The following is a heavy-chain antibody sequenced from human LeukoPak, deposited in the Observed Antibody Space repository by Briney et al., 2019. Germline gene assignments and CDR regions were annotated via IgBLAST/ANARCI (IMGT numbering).Heavy chain of an antibody. V-gene: IGHV3-30*03. CDR2: ISYDGSNK. D-gene: IGHD2-8*01. J-gene: IGHJ4*02. CDR1: GFTFGSYG. CDR3: ARGTGPYDTPFDY. Sequence: PGGSLRLSCAASGFTFGSYGMHWVRQAPGKGLEWVAVISYDGSNKYYADSVKGRFTISRDNSKNTLYLQMNSLRAEDTAVYYCARGTGPYDTPFDYWGQGTLVTVSS.